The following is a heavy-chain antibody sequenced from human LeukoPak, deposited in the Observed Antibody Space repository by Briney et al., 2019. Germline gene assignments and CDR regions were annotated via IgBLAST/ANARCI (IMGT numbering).Heavy chain of an antibody. CDR1: GFTFSSYL. J-gene: IGHJ5*02. D-gene: IGHD5-18*01. Sequence: GGSLRLACSPSGFTFSSYLMHSVRQVPGKGLLWVSRIKSDGSSTSYADSVKGRFTISRDNAKNTLYLQMNSLRAKDTAVYYCARGFGYNYGYGWFDPWGQGTLVTVSS. V-gene: IGHV3-74*01. CDR3: ARGFGYNYGYGWFDP. CDR2: IKSDGSST.